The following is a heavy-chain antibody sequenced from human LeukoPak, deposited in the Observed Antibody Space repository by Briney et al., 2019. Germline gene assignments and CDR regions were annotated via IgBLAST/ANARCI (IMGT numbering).Heavy chain of an antibody. CDR3: ARGLRNAYYYDSSGYSNDY. D-gene: IGHD3-22*01. V-gene: IGHV4-34*01. Sequence: SETLSLTCAVYGGSFSGYYWSWIRQPPGKGLEWIGEINHSGSTNYNPSLKSRVTISVDTSKNQFSLKLSSVTAADTAVYYCARGLRNAYYYDSSGYSNDYWGQGTLVTVSS. J-gene: IGHJ4*02. CDR2: INHSGST. CDR1: GGSFSGYY.